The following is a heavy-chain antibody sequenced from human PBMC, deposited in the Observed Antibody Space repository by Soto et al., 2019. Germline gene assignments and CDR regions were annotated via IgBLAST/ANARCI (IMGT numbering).Heavy chain of an antibody. CDR3: ERELGYCSSTSCINWFDP. Sequence: KPRGSLRLSCAASGFTFSSYSMNWVRQAPGKGLEWVSSISSSSSYIYYADSVKGRFTISRDNAKNSLYLQMNSLRAEDTAVYYCERELGYCSSTSCINWFDPWGQGTLVTVSS. J-gene: IGHJ5*02. CDR2: ISSSSSYI. D-gene: IGHD2-2*01. CDR1: GFTFSSYS. V-gene: IGHV3-21*01.